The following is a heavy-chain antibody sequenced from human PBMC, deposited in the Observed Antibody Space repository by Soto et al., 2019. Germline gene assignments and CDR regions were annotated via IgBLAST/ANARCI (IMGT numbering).Heavy chain of an antibody. CDR2: IDPDGSTT. V-gene: IGHV3-74*01. Sequence: EVQLVESGGGLVQPGGSLRLSCAASKFTFSSYWMHWVRQAPGKGLVWVSRIDPDGSTTYYADSVKGRFIISRDNAKNTLYLQLNSLRAEDTAVYYCTSSGSYDIAWFDPWGQGTLVTVSS. D-gene: IGHD3-10*01. CDR3: TSSGSYDIAWFDP. CDR1: KFTFSSYW. J-gene: IGHJ5*02.